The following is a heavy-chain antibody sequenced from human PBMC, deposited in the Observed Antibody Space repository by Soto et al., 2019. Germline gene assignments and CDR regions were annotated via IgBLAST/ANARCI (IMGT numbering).Heavy chain of an antibody. J-gene: IGHJ6*03. CDR1: GYSFTSYW. D-gene: IGHD3-3*01. V-gene: IGHV5-51*01. CDR3: ARQYYDFWSGRYYYMDV. CDR2: IYPGDSDT. Sequence: GESLKISCKGSGYSFTSYWIGWVRQMPGRGLEWMGIIYPGDSDTRYSPSFQGQVTISADKSISTAYLQWSSLKASDTAMYYCARQYYDFWSGRYYYMDVWGKGTTVTVSS.